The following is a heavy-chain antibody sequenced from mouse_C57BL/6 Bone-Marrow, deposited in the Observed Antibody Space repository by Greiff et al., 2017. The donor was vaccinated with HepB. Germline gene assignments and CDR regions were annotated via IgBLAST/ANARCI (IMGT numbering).Heavy chain of an antibody. D-gene: IGHD2-13*01. J-gene: IGHJ3*01. CDR3: ARHEDYWGSRGRGFAY. V-gene: IGHV5-12*01. CDR1: GFTFSDYY. CDR2: ISNGGGST. Sequence: EVMLVESGGGLVQPGGSLKLSCAASGFTFSDYYMYWVRQTPEKRLEWVAYISNGGGSTYYPATVKGRFTISRDNAKNTRYLQMSRLKSEDAAMYYCARHEDYWGSRGRGFAYWGQGTLVTVSA.